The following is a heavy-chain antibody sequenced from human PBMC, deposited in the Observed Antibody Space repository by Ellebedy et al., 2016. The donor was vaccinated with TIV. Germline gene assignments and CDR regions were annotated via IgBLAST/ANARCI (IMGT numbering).Heavy chain of an antibody. J-gene: IGHJ4*02. CDR2: ISGSGGRT. CDR1: GLTFNIYV. Sequence: GESLKISCAASGLTFNIYVMTWVRQAPGTGLEWVSTISGSGGRTHYADSVKGRFPISSDNSKNTLYLQVNSLRAEDTAVYYCAADRYCSGGNCYWVDYWGQGTLVTVSS. V-gene: IGHV3-23*01. CDR3: AADRYCSGGNCYWVDY. D-gene: IGHD2-15*01.